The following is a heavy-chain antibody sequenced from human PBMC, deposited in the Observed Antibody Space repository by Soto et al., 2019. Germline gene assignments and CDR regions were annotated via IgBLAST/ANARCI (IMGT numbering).Heavy chain of an antibody. Sequence: VGSLRLSCTGSVFSFFSYAMSCVRQAPGKGLEWVSTISGSGGHTYYADSVKGRFVVSRDNDKNTVYLHMSSLTGEDTAVYFCAKIAMGWFPHWGQGTQVTVSS. CDR1: VFSFFSYA. CDR2: ISGSGGHT. D-gene: IGHD2-21*01. V-gene: IGHV3-23*01. CDR3: AKIAMGWFPH. J-gene: IGHJ5*02.